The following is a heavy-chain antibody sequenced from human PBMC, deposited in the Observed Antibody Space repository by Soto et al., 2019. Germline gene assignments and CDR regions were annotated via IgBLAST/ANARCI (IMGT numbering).Heavy chain of an antibody. V-gene: IGHV1-8*01. CDR3: ARVHRVWEHLSH. J-gene: IGHJ4*02. CDR2: MNPNSGTT. CDR1: GYTFTSYD. D-gene: IGHD1-26*01. Sequence: QVQLVQSGAEVKKPGASVKVSCTASGYTFTSYDIHWVRQASGQGLEWMGWMNPNSGTTNYTQKFQGRVTMTRNTAISTAYMELSSLSSEDTAVYYCARVHRVWEHLSHWGQGTLVTVSS.